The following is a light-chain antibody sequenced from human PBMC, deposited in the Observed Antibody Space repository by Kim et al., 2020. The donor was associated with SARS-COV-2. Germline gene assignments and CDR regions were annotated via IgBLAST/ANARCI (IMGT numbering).Light chain of an antibody. CDR3: QVWDSSSDHNV. V-gene: IGLV3-21*04. CDR2: YDS. CDR1: NIGSKS. J-gene: IGLJ6*01. Sequence: APGKTARMTCGGNNIGSKSVHWYQQKPGQAPVLVIYYDSDRPSGIPERFSGSNSGNTATLTISRVDAGDEADYYCQVWDSSSDHNVFGSGTKVTVL.